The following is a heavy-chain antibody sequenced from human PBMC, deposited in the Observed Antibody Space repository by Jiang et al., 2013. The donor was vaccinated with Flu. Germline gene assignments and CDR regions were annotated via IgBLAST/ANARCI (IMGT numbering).Heavy chain of an antibody. CDR2: TYYRSQWYN. V-gene: IGHV6-1*01. J-gene: IGHJ3*02. Sequence: GPGLVKPSQTLSLTCAISGDSVSSNSATWNWIRQSPSRGHEWLGRTYYRSQWYNNYAESVKSRITINPDTSKNQVSLQLNSVTPEDTAVYYCARDGAATHDAFDIWGQGTMVTVSS. CDR1: GDSVSSNSAT. D-gene: IGHD2-15*01. CDR3: ARDGAATHDAFDI.